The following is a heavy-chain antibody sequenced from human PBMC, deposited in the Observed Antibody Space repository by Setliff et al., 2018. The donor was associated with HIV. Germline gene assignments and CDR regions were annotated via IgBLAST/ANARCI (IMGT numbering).Heavy chain of an antibody. J-gene: IGHJ4*02. CDR3: ARWRGGYFGGGRYYNLPYFDS. Sequence: GESLKTPCKTSGSSFSTYWVGWVRQMPGKGLEWLGILYFGDSDPKYNPSFEGQVTISADKSIKTAFLQWRSLKTSDTAIYYCARWRGGYFGGGRYYNLPYFDSWGQGTLVTVSS. D-gene: IGHD2-15*01. CDR1: GSSFSTYW. V-gene: IGHV5-51*01. CDR2: LYFGDSDP.